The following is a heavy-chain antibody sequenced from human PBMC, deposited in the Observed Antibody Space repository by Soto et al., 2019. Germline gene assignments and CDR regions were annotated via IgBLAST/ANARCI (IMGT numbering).Heavy chain of an antibody. CDR2: IKPDGTAT. V-gene: IGHV3-7*01. CDR1: GFTFNTYW. D-gene: IGHD6-19*01. CDR3: ARFGAVAGIDY. Sequence: EVQLVESGGGLFQPGGSLRLSCAASGFTFNTYWMTWVRQAPGQGLEWVANIKPDGTATYYLDSVKGRFTISRDNARDSLHLQMNVLRAEDTALYYCARFGAVAGIDYWGRGTLVTVSS. J-gene: IGHJ4*02.